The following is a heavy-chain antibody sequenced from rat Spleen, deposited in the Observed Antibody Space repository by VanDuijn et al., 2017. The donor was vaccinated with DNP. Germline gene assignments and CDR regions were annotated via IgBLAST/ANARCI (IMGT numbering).Heavy chain of an antibody. V-gene: IGHV3-1*01. D-gene: IGHD1-7*01. Sequence: EVQLQESGSGLVKPSQSLSLTCSVTGYSITSNFWGWIRKFPGNKMEYIGHISYSGRTNYNPSLQSRISITRDTSKNRFFLHLNSVTTEDTATYYCARWTRYFDYWGQGVMVTVSS. CDR2: ISYSGRT. J-gene: IGHJ2*01. CDR1: GYSITSNF. CDR3: ARWTRYFDY.